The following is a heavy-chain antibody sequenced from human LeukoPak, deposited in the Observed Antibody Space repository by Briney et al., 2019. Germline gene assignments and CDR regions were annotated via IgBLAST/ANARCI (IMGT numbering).Heavy chain of an antibody. CDR3: ARRRVVVTAIRTYAFDI. J-gene: IGHJ3*02. D-gene: IGHD2-21*02. V-gene: IGHV5-10-1*01. Sequence: LGESLQVSCKGSGYSFTSYWISWVRQMPGKGMEWMGRIDPSDSYTNYSPSFQGHVTISADKSISTAYLQWSSLKASDTAMYYCARRRVVVTAIRTYAFDIWGQGTMVTVSS. CDR2: IDPSDSYT. CDR1: GYSFTSYW.